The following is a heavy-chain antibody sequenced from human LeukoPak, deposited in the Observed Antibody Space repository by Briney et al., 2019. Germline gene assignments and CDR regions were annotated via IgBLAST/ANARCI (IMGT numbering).Heavy chain of an antibody. J-gene: IGHJ6*02. D-gene: IGHD1-1*01. Sequence: ASETLSLTCTVSGGSISSGGYYWSWIRQHPGKGLGWIGYIYYSGSTYYNPSLKSRVTISVDTSKNQFSLKLSSVTAADTAVYYCASGYGFHYYGMDVWGQGTTVTVSS. CDR3: ASGYGFHYYGMDV. CDR2: IYYSGST. CDR1: GGSISSGGYY. V-gene: IGHV4-31*03.